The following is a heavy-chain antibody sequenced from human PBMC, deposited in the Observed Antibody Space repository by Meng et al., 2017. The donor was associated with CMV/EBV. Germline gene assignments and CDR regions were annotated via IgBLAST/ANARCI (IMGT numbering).Heavy chain of an antibody. CDR2: IYYSGST. D-gene: IGHD4-17*01. CDR3: ARVYGDYADNYYYYGMDV. V-gene: IGHV4-59*01. Sequence: GSLRLSCTVSGGSIRSYYWSWIRQPPGKGLEWIGYIYYSGSTNYNPSLKSRVTISVDTSKNQFSLKLSSVTAADTAVYYCARVYGDYADNYYYYGMDVWGQGTTVTVSS. J-gene: IGHJ6*02. CDR1: GGSIRSYY.